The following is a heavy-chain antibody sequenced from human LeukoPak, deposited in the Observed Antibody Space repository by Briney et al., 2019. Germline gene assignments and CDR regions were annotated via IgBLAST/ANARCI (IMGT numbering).Heavy chain of an antibody. CDR2: IYYSGST. Sequence: SETLSLTCTVSGGSISSYYWSWIRQPPGKGLEWIGYIYYSGSTNYNPSLKSRVTISVDTSRNQFSLKLSSVTAADTAVYYCARGPPYGAGAFDIWGQGTMVTVSS. D-gene: IGHD4-17*01. J-gene: IGHJ3*02. CDR3: ARGPPYGAGAFDI. CDR1: GGSISSYY. V-gene: IGHV4-59*12.